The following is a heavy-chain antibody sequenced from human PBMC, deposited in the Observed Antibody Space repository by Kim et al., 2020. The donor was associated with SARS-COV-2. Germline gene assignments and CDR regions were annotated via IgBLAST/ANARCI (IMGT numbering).Heavy chain of an antibody. J-gene: IGHJ4*02. CDR3: ARLPSGSYPCFDY. V-gene: IGHV4-61*07. D-gene: IGHD1-26*01. Sequence: CNPSLKRRVTISVDTSKNLFPLELSSVTAADTAVYYCARLPSGSYPCFDYWGQGTLVTVSS.